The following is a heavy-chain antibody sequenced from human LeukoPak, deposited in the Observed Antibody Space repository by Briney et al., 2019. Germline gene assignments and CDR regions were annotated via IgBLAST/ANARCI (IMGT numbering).Heavy chain of an antibody. CDR1: GGSFSGYY. CDR3: ARKASQITNYGMDV. Sequence: KPSETLSLTCAVYGGSFSGYYWSWIRQPPGKGLEWIGEINHSGSTNYNPSLKSRVTISVDTSKNQFSLKLSSVTAADTAVYYCARKASQITNYGMDVWGKGTTVTVSS. V-gene: IGHV4-34*01. J-gene: IGHJ6*04. CDR2: INHSGST. D-gene: IGHD3-3*01.